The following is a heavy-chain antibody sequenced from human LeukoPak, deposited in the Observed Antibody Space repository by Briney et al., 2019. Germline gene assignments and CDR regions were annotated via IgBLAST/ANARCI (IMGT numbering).Heavy chain of an antibody. D-gene: IGHD3-10*01. J-gene: IGHJ4*02. CDR2: ISSSSSYI. CDR1: GFTFSSYG. V-gene: IGHV3-21*01. CDR3: ARDQSTGYFDY. Sequence: PGGSLRLSCAASGFTFSSYGMHWVRQAPGKGLEWVSSISSSSSYIYYADSVKGRFTISRDNAKNSLYLQMNSLRAEDTAVYYCARDQSTGYFDYWGQGTLVTVSS.